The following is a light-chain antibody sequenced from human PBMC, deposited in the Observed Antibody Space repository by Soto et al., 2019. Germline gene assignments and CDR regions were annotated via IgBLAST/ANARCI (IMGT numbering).Light chain of an antibody. V-gene: IGKV3D-20*02. CDR1: QSVSRSY. CDR2: AVS. J-gene: IGKJ4*01. Sequence: IVLTQSPGTLSLSPGESASLSCRASQSVSRSYLAWYQKKPGLPPRLLIYAVSDRAPGIPARFSGSGSRTDFTLTISSLEPEDIAVYYCQERGRWPRATFGGGTKVEMK. CDR3: QERGRWPRAT.